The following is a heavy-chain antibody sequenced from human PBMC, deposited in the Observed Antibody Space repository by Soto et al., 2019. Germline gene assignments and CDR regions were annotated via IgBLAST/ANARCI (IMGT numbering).Heavy chain of an antibody. V-gene: IGHV4-30-2*01. CDR1: GGSISSGGHS. CDR2: IYPTGKT. D-gene: IGHD3-16*01. J-gene: IGHJ6*02. CDR3: ASAPTGAAPRWGV. Sequence: QLQMQESGSGLVKPSQTLSLTCTVSGGSISSGGHSWTWIRQTPGKLLEWIGYIYPTGKTYYNPSLKNRPTVSIDTSQSHFSLPLTSVSPVDAAVYYCASAPTGAAPRWGVRGHGTTVTVS.